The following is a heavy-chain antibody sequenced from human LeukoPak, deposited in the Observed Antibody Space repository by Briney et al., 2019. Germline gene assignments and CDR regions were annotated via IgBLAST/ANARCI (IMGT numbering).Heavy chain of an antibody. CDR2: IWYDGSNK. J-gene: IGHJ4*02. D-gene: IGHD4-11*01. CDR1: GFTFSSYG. V-gene: IGHV3-33*01. Sequence: GGSLRLSCAASGFTFSSYGMHWVRQAPGKGLEWVAVIWYDGSNKYYADSVKGRSTISRDNSKNTLYLQMNSLRAEDTAVYYCARDLTTSEAFDYWGQGTLVTVSS. CDR3: ARDLTTSEAFDY.